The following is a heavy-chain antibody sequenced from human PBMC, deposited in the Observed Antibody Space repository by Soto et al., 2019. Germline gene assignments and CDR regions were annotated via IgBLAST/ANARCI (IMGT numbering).Heavy chain of an antibody. CDR3: AREREIPDDYSFYGMDV. D-gene: IGHD2-2*02. Sequence: QVHLAQSGTEVRKPGASVKISSKTSGYRFTTFAIQWVRRAPGQRLEWMGWINPANGNTKHPQQFQGRVNFAADTSVSTVFMELSRLRPDDTAVYYCAREREIPDDYSFYGMDVWGQGTTVSVSS. V-gene: IGHV1-3*01. CDR1: GYRFTTFA. J-gene: IGHJ6*02. CDR2: INPANGNT.